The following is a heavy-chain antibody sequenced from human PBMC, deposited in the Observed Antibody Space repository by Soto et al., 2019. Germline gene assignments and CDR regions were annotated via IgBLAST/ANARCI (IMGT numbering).Heavy chain of an antibody. Sequence: ASVKVSCKASGYTFTSYYIHWVRQAPGQGLEWMGWINPITGGTNYAPKFQGRVTMTRDTSITTAYMELSRLRSDDTAVYYCARNYYDSSDRDYLEYRGQGTPVTVSS. CDR2: INPITGGT. J-gene: IGHJ4*02. D-gene: IGHD3-22*01. CDR1: GYTFTSYY. V-gene: IGHV1-2*02. CDR3: ARNYYDSSDRDYLEY.